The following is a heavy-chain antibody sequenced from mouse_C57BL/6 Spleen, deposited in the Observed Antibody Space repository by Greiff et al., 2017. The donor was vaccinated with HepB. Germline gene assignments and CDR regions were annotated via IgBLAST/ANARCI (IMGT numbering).Heavy chain of an antibody. CDR2: INPSTGGT. D-gene: IGHD2-4*01. V-gene: IGHV1-42*01. Sequence: VQLQQSGPELVKPGASVKISCKASGYSFTGYYMNWVKQSPEKSLEWIGEINPSTGGTTYNQKFKAKATLTVDKSSSTAYMQLKSLTSEDSAVYYCARLEGAYYEYDGVFAYWGQGTLVTVSA. J-gene: IGHJ3*01. CDR1: GYSFTGYY. CDR3: ARLEGAYYEYDGVFAY.